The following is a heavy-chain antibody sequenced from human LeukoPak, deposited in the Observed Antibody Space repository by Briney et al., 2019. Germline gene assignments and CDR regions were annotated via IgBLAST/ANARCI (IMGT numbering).Heavy chain of an antibody. CDR1: GFTFSSYW. V-gene: IGHV3-74*01. D-gene: IGHD3-3*01. CDR3: AREQANSYYDLWSGQNSLLDY. Sequence: AGGSLRLSCAASGFTFSSYWMHWVRQAPGKGLVWVSRINSDGRSTSYADSVKGQFTISRDNAKKTLYLQMNSLRAEDTAVYYCAREQANSYYDLWSGQNSLLDYWGQGTLVTVSS. CDR2: INSDGRST. J-gene: IGHJ4*02.